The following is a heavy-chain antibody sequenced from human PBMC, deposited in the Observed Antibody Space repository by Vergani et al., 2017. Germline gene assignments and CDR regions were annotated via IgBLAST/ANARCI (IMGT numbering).Heavy chain of an antibody. CDR2: IIPIFGTA. CDR3: ARXNGYYDFWSGAPNWFDP. Sequence: QVQLVQSGAEVKKPGSSVKVSCKASGGTFSSYAISWVRQAPGQGLEWMGGIIPIFGTANYAQKFQGRVTITADESTSTAYMELSSLRSEDTAVYYCARXNGYYDFWSGAPNWFDPWGQGTLVTVSS. V-gene: IGHV1-69*01. CDR1: GGTFSSYA. J-gene: IGHJ5*02. D-gene: IGHD3-3*01.